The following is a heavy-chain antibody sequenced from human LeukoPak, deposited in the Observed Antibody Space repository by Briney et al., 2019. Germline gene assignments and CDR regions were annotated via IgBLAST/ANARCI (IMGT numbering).Heavy chain of an antibody. Sequence: GGSLRLSCAASRFTLNAFLMYSVRQCSGHRLVWFSSISSGGSSTEYAASVEGRFTFSGDNAKNTLYLQMDSLRAEDTAVYYCARGPSHSGSYFVYWGQGTLVTVSS. D-gene: IGHD1-26*01. V-gene: IGHV3-74*03. CDR1: RFTLNAFL. CDR2: ISSGGSST. CDR3: ARGPSHSGSYFVY. J-gene: IGHJ4*02.